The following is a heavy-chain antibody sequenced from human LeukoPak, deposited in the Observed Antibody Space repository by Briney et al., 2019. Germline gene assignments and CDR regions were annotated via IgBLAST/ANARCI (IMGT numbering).Heavy chain of an antibody. D-gene: IGHD3-22*01. CDR3: ARGGPYYYDSSGYLDY. Sequence: SETLSLTCAVYGGSFSGYYWSWIRQPPGKGLEWIGEINHSGSTNYNPSLTSRVTISVDTSKNQFSLKLSSVTAADTAVYYCARGGPYYYDSSGYLDYWGQGTLVTVSS. CDR1: GGSFSGYY. CDR2: INHSGST. J-gene: IGHJ4*02. V-gene: IGHV4-34*01.